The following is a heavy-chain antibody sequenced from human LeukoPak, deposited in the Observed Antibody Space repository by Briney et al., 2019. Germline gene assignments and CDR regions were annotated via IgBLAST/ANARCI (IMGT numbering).Heavy chain of an antibody. CDR2: ISGSGGST. CDR3: AKDFPAHNWGSYYYYYGMDV. CDR1: GFTFSSYA. D-gene: IGHD7-27*01. Sequence: GGSLRLSCAASGFTFSSYAMSWVRQAPGKGLEWVSAISGSGGSTYYADSVKGWFTISRDNSKNTLYLQMNSLRAEDTAVYYCAKDFPAHNWGSYYYYYGMDVWGQGTTVTVSS. V-gene: IGHV3-23*01. J-gene: IGHJ6*02.